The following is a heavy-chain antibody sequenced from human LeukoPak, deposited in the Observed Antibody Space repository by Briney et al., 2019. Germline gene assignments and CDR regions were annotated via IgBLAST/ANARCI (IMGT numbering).Heavy chain of an antibody. Sequence: GGSLRLSCTASGFTFGDYAMSWVRQAPGKGLEWVGFIRSKAYGGTTEYAASVKGRFAISRDDSKSIAYLQMNSLKTEDTAVYYCTRDPRGSYGPDAFDIWGQGTMVTVSS. CDR2: IRSKAYGGTT. CDR3: TRDPRGSYGPDAFDI. J-gene: IGHJ3*02. D-gene: IGHD1-26*01. CDR1: GFTFGDYA. V-gene: IGHV3-49*04.